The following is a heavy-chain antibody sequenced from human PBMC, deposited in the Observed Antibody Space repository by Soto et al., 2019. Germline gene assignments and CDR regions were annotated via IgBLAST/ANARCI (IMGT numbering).Heavy chain of an antibody. V-gene: IGHV5-51*01. D-gene: IGHD6-13*01. CDR1: GYSFTCYW. CDR3: ARTSAAGKYYYGMDV. CDR2: IYPGDSDT. J-gene: IGHJ6*02. Sequence: GESLKISCKGSGYSFTCYWIGWVRQMPGKGLEWMGIIYPGDSDTRYSPSFQGQVTISADKSISTAYLQWSSLKASDTAMYYCARTSAAGKYYYGMDVWGQGTTLTVSS.